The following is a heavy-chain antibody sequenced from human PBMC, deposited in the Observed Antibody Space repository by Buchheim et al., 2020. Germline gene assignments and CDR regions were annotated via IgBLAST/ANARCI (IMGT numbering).Heavy chain of an antibody. D-gene: IGHD3-9*01. CDR3: ARAALRYFDWLLAGAFDI. J-gene: IGHJ3*02. Sequence: QVQLQQWGAGLLKPSETLSLTCAVYGGSFSGYYWSWIRQPPGKGLEWIGEINHSGSTNYNPSLKSRVTISVDTTKNQFSLTLSSVTAADTAVYYCARAALRYFDWLLAGAFDIWGQGT. CDR2: INHSGST. CDR1: GGSFSGYY. V-gene: IGHV4-34*01.